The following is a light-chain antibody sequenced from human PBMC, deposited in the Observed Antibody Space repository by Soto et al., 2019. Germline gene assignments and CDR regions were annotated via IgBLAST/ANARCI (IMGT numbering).Light chain of an antibody. CDR2: AAS. J-gene: IGKJ1*01. Sequence: DIQMTQSPSSLSASIGDRVTITCRASQSINNFLNWFQQKPGKAPNLLIYAASSLQSGVPSRFSGSGSGTDFTPTISSLQPEDSATYYCQQSYSTPRTFGQGTKVDIK. CDR3: QQSYSTPRT. V-gene: IGKV1-39*01. CDR1: QSINNF.